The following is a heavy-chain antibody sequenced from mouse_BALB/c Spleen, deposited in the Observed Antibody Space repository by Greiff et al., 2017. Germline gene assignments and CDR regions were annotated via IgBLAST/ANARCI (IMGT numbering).Heavy chain of an antibody. CDR3: ARGGNYLYWYFDV. CDR2: ISSGSSTI. J-gene: IGHJ1*01. CDR1: GFTFSSFG. V-gene: IGHV5-17*02. Sequence: EVKLVESGGGLVQPGGSRKLSCAASGFTFSSFGMHWVRQAPEKGLEWVAYISSGSSTIYYADTVKGRFTISRDNPKNTLFLQMTSLRSEDTAMYYCARGGNYLYWYFDVWGAGTTVTVSS. D-gene: IGHD2-1*01.